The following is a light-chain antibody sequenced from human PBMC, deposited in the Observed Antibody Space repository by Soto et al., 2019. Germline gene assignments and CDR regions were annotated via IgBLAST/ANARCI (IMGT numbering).Light chain of an antibody. J-gene: IGKJ1*01. CDR1: QSVSSY. CDR3: LHRSNWPSWT. CDR2: DAS. Sequence: EIVFTQSPDTLSLSPVERATLSCRASQSVSSYLDWYQQKRGQAPRVLIYDASNRVPGIPARFSGSGSGTDFTLTISSLEPEDFAVYYCLHRSNWPSWTFGQGTKVDIK. V-gene: IGKV3-11*01.